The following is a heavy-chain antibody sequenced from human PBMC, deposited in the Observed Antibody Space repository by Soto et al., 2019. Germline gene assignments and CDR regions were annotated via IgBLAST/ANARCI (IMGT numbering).Heavy chain of an antibody. CDR2: IYYSGST. CDR1: GGSISSSSYY. D-gene: IGHD3-22*01. J-gene: IGHJ6*02. Sequence: LSLTCTVSGGSISSSSYYWGWIRQPPGKGLEWIGSIYYSGSTYYNPSLKSRVTISVDTSKNQFSLKLSSVTAADTAVYYCARRLYYDSNGFAAGGMDVWGQVNTVTVS. V-gene: IGHV4-39*01. CDR3: ARRLYYDSNGFAAGGMDV.